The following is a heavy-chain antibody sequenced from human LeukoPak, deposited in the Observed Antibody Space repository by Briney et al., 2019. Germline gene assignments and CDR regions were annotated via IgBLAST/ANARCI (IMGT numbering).Heavy chain of an antibody. Sequence: SGPTLVKPTQTLTLTCTFSGFSLSTSGMCVSWIRQPPGKALEWLARIDWDDDKYYSTSLKTRLTISKDTSKNQVVLTMTNMDPVDTATYYCARMAWSDHYGSGSYYTPYYFDYWGQGTLVTVSS. CDR2: IDWDDDK. CDR1: GFSLSTSGMC. CDR3: ARMAWSDHYGSGSYYTPYYFDY. V-gene: IGHV2-70*11. D-gene: IGHD3-10*01. J-gene: IGHJ4*02.